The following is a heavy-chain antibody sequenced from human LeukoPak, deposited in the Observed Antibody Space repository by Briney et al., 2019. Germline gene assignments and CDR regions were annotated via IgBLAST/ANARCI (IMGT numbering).Heavy chain of an antibody. CDR2: TKQDASEK. Sequence: GGSLRLSCAASGFTFSDYWMSWVRQAPGKGLEWVATTKQDASEKYYVDSVKGRFTISRDNVKNSLFFQMNSLRAEDTAAYYCACSGRGPFDAWGQGTVVTVSS. V-gene: IGHV3-7*01. D-gene: IGHD6-19*01. CDR3: ACSGRGPFDA. J-gene: IGHJ3*01. CDR1: GFTFSDYW.